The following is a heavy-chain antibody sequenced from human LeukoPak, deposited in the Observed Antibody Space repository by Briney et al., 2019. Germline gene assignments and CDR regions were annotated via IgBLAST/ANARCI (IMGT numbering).Heavy chain of an antibody. V-gene: IGHV3-74*01. CDR1: VFTFSIYW. D-gene: IGHD5-18*01. CDR2: LNSDGSSS. CDR3: VRVRMNIYGFDY. Sequence: GGSLTLSCAASVFTFSIYWMHWVRQVPGKGLVWVSHLNSDGSSSNYADSVKGRFTISRDHAKNTLYLQMNSLRAEDTAVYYCVRVRMNIYGFDYWGQGTLVTVSS. J-gene: IGHJ4*02.